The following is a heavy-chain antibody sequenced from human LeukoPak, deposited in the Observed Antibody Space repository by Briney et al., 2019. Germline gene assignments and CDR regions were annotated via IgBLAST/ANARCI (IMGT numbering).Heavy chain of an antibody. J-gene: IGHJ3*02. CDR2: SDSEESDT. CDR3: AGPAGVLDALDI. V-gene: IGHV1-24*01. D-gene: IGHD6-19*01. CDR1: GYTLTELA. Sequence: GASVKVSCKVSGYTLTELAIFWVRQAPGKGLEWMGRSDSEESDTLSAQNFQGRFTMTVDTSTDTAYMELSSLRSEDTAVYYCAGPAGVLDALDIWGQGTMVTVSS.